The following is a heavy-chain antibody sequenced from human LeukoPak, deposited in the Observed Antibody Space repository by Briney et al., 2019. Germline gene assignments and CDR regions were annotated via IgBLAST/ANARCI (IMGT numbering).Heavy chain of an antibody. CDR1: GFTFSSYA. J-gene: IGHJ4*02. CDR2: ISYDGSNK. D-gene: IGHD3-22*01. V-gene: IGHV3-30*04. CDR3: ARDSGSITMIVVVITYYFDY. Sequence: TGGSLRLSCAASGFTFSSYAMHWVRQAPGKGLERVAVISYDGSNKYYADSVKGRFTISRDNSKNTLYLQMNSLRAEDTAVYYCARDSGSITMIVVVITYYFDYWGQGTLVTVSS.